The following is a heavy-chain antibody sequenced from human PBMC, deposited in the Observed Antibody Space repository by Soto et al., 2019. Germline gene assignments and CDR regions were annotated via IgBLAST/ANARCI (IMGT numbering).Heavy chain of an antibody. V-gene: IGHV4-61*01. J-gene: IGHJ1*01. CDR2: IYYSGST. Sequence: PSETLSLTCTVSGGSVSSGSYYWSWIRQPPGKGLEWIGYIYYSGSTNYNPSLKSRVTISVDTSKNQFSLKLSSVTAADTAVYYCIGDLEYFQHWGQGTLVTVSS. CDR3: IGDLEYFQH. D-gene: IGHD2-21*02. CDR1: GGSVSSGSYY.